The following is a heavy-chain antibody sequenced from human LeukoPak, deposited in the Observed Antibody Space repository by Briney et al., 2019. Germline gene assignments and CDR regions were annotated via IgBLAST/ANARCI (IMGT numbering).Heavy chain of an antibody. V-gene: IGHV3-30*02. CDR1: GFTFSTYG. Sequence: GGSLRLSCAASGFTFSTYGMHWVRQAPGKGLEWVALIRYDGSNQYYADTVKGRFTISRDNSKNTLYLQMNSLRAEDTAVYSCASDLTLSYLSLDYWGQGTLVTVSS. CDR3: ASDLTLSYLSLDY. J-gene: IGHJ4*02. CDR2: IRYDGSNQ. D-gene: IGHD1-26*01.